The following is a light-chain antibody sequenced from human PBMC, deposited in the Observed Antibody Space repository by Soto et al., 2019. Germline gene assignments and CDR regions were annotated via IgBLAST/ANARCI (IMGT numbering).Light chain of an antibody. V-gene: IGKV3-20*01. CDR2: GAS. Sequence: EIGLTQSPGTLSLCPGERATLSCRASQSVSSSYLAWYQQKPGQAPRLLIYGASSRATGIPDRFSGSGSGTDFTLTISRLEPEDFAVYYCQQYGSSSWTFGQGTKVDIK. CDR1: QSVSSSY. J-gene: IGKJ1*01. CDR3: QQYGSSSWT.